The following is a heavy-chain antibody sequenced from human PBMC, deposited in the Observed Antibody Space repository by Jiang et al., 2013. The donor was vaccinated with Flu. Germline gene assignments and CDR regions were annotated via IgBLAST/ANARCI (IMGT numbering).Heavy chain of an antibody. J-gene: IGHJ4*02. CDR2: IYWDNDQ. V-gene: IGHV2-5*02. D-gene: IGHD6-19*01. Sequence: KPTQTLTLTCTFSGFSLSTDLVAVGWIRQPPGKALEWLALIYWDNDQAYNPSLKSRLTITKDTSKNQVVLTMTNMDPVDTATYYCAHSTAYSSGQNWGQGTLVTVSS. CDR3: AHSTAYSSGQN. CDR1: GFSLSTDLVA.